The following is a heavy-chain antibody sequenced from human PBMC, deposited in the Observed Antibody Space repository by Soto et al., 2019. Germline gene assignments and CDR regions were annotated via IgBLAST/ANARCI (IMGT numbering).Heavy chain of an antibody. V-gene: IGHV3-30*03. D-gene: IGHD4-17*01. CDR1: GFTFSSYG. CDR3: AITLRGRGLDYFDY. J-gene: IGHJ4*02. CDR2: ISYDGSNK. Sequence: QVQLVESGGGVVQPGRSLRLSCAASGFTFSSYGMHWVRQAPGKGLEWVAVISYDGSNKYYADSVKGRFTISRDNSKNTLYLQMNSLRAEDTAVYYCAITLRGRGLDYFDYWGQGTLVTVSS.